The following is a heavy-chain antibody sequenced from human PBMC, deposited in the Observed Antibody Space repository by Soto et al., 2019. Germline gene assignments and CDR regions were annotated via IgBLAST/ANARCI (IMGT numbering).Heavy chain of an antibody. V-gene: IGHV3-11*01. Sequence: PGGSLRLSCAASGFTFSDYYMSWIRQAPGKGLEWVSYISSSGSTIYYADSVKGRFTISRDNAKNSLYLQMNSLRAEDTAVYYCAKKEPYYDLWSDHEGVFDIWGQGTMVTVSS. D-gene: IGHD3-3*01. J-gene: IGHJ3*02. CDR1: GFTFSDYY. CDR2: ISSSGSTI. CDR3: AKKEPYYDLWSDHEGVFDI.